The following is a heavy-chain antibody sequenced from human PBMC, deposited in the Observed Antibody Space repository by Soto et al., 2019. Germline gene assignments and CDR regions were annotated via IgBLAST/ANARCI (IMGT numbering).Heavy chain of an antibody. D-gene: IGHD6-13*01. Sequence: GASVKVSCKASGYTFTSYGISWVRQAPGQGLEWMGWISAYNGNTNYAQKLQGRVTMTTGTSTSTAYMELRSLRSDDTAVYYCARVFRVAAAGPFDYWGQGTLVTVSS. V-gene: IGHV1-18*01. J-gene: IGHJ4*02. CDR1: GYTFTSYG. CDR3: ARVFRVAAAGPFDY. CDR2: ISAYNGNT.